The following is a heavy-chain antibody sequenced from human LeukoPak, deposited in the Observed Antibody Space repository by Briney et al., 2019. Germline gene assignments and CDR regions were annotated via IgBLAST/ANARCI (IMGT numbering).Heavy chain of an antibody. CDR3: ARAVGRVYYFDY. D-gene: IGHD3-16*01. Sequence: ASVKVSCKASGYTFTGYYMHCVRQAPGQGLEWMGWINPNSGGTNYAQKFQGRVTMTRDTSISTAYMEVSRLRSDDTAVYHCARAVGRVYYFDYWGQGTLVTVSS. J-gene: IGHJ4*02. CDR1: GYTFTGYY. V-gene: IGHV1-2*02. CDR2: INPNSGGT.